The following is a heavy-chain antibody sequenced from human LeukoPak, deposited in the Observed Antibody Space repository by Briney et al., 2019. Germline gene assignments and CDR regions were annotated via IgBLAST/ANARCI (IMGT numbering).Heavy chain of an antibody. D-gene: IGHD3-3*01. CDR1: GFTFSSYW. Sequence: GGSLRLPCAASGFTFSSYWMSWVRQAPGKGLEWVANIKQDGSEKYYVDSVKGRFTISRDNAKNSLYLQMNSLRAEDTAVYYCARAETIFGVAIGVYYYYYMDVWGKGTTVTVSS. CDR3: ARAETIFGVAIGVYYYYYMDV. J-gene: IGHJ6*03. V-gene: IGHV3-7*01. CDR2: IKQDGSEK.